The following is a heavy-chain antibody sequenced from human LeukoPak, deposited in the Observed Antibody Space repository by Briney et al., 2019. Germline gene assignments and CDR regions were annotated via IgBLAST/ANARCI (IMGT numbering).Heavy chain of an antibody. CDR1: GYTFTSYG. V-gene: IGHV1-18*01. J-gene: IGHJ6*02. D-gene: IGHD6-19*01. Sequence: AASVKVSCKASGYTFTSYGISWVRQAPGQGLEWMEWISAYNGNTNYAQKLQGRVTMTTDTSTSTAYMELRSLRSDDTAVYYCARDKAISSGWSYYYYYYSMDVWGQGTTVTVSS. CDR3: ARDKAISSGWSYYYYYYSMDV. CDR2: ISAYNGNT.